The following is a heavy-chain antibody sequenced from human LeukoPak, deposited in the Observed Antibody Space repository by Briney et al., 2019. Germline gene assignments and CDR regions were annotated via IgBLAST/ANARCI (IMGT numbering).Heavy chain of an antibody. CDR1: GFSFRNYW. CDR3: ASGSSLFGGYFDY. V-gene: IGHV3-7*01. J-gene: IGHJ4*02. D-gene: IGHD3-16*01. CDR2: IKQDGSEK. Sequence: PGGSLRLSCAASGFSFRNYWMSWVRQAPGKGLEWVANIKQDGSEKYYVDSVKGRFTISRDNAKNSLYLQMNSLRAEDTAVYYCASGSSLFGGYFDYWGQGTLVTVSS.